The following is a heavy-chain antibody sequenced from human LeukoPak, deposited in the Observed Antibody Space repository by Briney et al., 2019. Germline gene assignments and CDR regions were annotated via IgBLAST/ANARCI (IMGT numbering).Heavy chain of an antibody. D-gene: IGHD1-20*01. CDR3: ARTHNWNEDY. V-gene: IGHV4-4*07. J-gene: IGHJ4*02. CDR1: GGSISSYY. CDR2: IYYSGST. Sequence: SETLSLTCTVSGGSISSYYWSWIRQPAGKGLEWIGRIYYSGSTIYNPSLKSRVTISVDTSKNQFSLKLNSVTAADTAVYYCARTHNWNEDYWGQGILVTVSS.